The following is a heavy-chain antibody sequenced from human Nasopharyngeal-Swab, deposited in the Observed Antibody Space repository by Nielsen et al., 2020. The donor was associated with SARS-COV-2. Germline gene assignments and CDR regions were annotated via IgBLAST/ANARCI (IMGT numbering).Heavy chain of an antibody. J-gene: IGHJ6*02. CDR1: GFTFSSYW. CDR2: IGSSSSYI. V-gene: IGHV3-21*01. D-gene: IGHD6-13*01. Sequence: GESLKISCAASGFTFSSYWMNWVRQAPGKGLEWVSSIGSSSSYIYYADSVKGRFTISRDNAKNSLYLQMNSLRAEDTAVYYCASSPAAAGTVYYYGMDVWGQGTTVTVSS. CDR3: ASSPAAAGTVYYYGMDV.